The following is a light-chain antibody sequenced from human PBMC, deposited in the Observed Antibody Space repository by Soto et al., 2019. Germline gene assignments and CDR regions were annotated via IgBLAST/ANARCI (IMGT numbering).Light chain of an antibody. CDR2: DVS. Sequence: QSVLTQPASVSGSPGQSTTISCTGTSSDVGGYNYVSWYQQHPGKAPKLMIYDVSNRPSGVSNRFSGSKSGNTASLTISGFQAEDEADYYCSSYTSSSTHYVFGTGTKVTVL. CDR1: SSDVGGYNY. J-gene: IGLJ1*01. CDR3: SSYTSSSTHYV. V-gene: IGLV2-14*01.